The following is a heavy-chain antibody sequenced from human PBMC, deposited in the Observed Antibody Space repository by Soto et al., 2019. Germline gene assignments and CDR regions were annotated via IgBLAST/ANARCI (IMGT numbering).Heavy chain of an antibody. J-gene: IGHJ3*02. Sequence: GGSLRLSCAASGFTFSNYAVTWVRQAPGRGLEWVAVISYDGSNKYYADSVKGRFTISRDNSKNTLYLQMNSLRAEDTAVYYCAKTIFLRYFDWLPDAFDIWGQGTMVTVSS. CDR3: AKTIFLRYFDWLPDAFDI. V-gene: IGHV3-30*18. CDR2: ISYDGSNK. D-gene: IGHD3-9*01. CDR1: GFTFSNYA.